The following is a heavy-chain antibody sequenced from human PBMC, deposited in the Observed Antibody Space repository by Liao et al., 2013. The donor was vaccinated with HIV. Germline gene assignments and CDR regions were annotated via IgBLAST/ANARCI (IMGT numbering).Heavy chain of an antibody. CDR2: VHFTGRT. V-gene: IGHV4-59*12. J-gene: IGHJ4*02. D-gene: IGHD3/OR15-3a*01. CDR3: ARVDDFWTGYYLGFDY. Sequence: QVQLQESGPGLVKPSETLSLTCTVSGGSISNYYWSWIRQSPGKGLEWIGYVHFTGRTNYSPSLEGRATISMDKSNNQISLKLSSVTAADTAVYYCARVDDFWTGYYLGFDYWGQGTPVTVSS. CDR1: GGSISNYY.